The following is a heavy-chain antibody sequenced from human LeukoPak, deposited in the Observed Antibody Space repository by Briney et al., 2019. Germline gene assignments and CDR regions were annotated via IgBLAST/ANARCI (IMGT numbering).Heavy chain of an antibody. CDR1: GFTSSSYV. V-gene: IGHV3-23*01. D-gene: IGHD3-22*01. Sequence: PGGSLRLSCAASGFTSSSYVMSWVRQAPGKGLEWVSASSGSGSITYYADSVKGRFTISRDNSNNTLYLQMNSPRAEDTAVYYCAKDLSSGYYYSFDIWGQGTMVTVSS. J-gene: IGHJ3*02. CDR3: AKDLSSGYYYSFDI. CDR2: SSGSGSIT.